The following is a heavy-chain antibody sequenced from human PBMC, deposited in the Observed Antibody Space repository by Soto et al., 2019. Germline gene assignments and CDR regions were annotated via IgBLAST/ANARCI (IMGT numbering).Heavy chain of an antibody. CDR2: ISYDGSNK. J-gene: IGHJ3*02. V-gene: IGHV3-30-3*01. CDR1: GFTFSSYA. D-gene: IGHD5-18*01. Sequence: GGSLRLSCAASGFTFSSYAMHWVRQAPGKGLEWVAVISYDGSNKYYADSVKGRFTISRDNSKNTLYLQMNSLRAEDTAVYYCARGKYSYGPSGSAFDIWGQGTMVTVSS. CDR3: ARGKYSYGPSGSAFDI.